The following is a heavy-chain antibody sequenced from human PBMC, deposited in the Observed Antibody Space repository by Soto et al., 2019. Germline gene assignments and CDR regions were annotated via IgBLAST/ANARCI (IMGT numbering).Heavy chain of an antibody. CDR1: GYTFTSYY. J-gene: IGHJ4*02. CDR2: INPSGGST. V-gene: IGHV1-46*01. Sequence: ASVKVSCKASGYTFTSYYMHWVRQAPGQGLEWMGIINPSGGSTSYAQKFQGRVTMTRDTSTSTVYMELSSLRSEDTAVYYCARGSWDYYDSSGLTFDYWGQGTLVTVSS. D-gene: IGHD3-22*01. CDR3: ARGSWDYYDSSGLTFDY.